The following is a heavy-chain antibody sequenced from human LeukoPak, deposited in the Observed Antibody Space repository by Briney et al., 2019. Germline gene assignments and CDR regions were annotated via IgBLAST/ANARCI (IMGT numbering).Heavy chain of an antibody. J-gene: IGHJ4*02. Sequence: SETLSLTCAVYGGSFSGYYWSWIRQPPGKGLEWIGEINHSGSTNYNPSLKSRVTISVDTSKNQFSLKLSSVTAADTAVYYCARRGVRYFDWYIDYWGQGTLVTVSS. CDR2: INHSGST. CDR1: GGSFSGYY. V-gene: IGHV4-34*01. CDR3: ARRGVRYFDWYIDY. D-gene: IGHD3-9*01.